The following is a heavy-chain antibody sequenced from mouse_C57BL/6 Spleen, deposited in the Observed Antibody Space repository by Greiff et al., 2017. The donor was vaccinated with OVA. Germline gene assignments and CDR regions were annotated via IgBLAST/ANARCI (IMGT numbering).Heavy chain of an antibody. Sequence: VQLQQSGTVLARPGASVKMSCKTSGYTFTSYWMHWVKQRPGQGLEWIGAIYPGDSDTSYNQKFKGKAKLTAVTSASTAYMELSSLTNEDSAVYYCTTVATEDVFAYWGQGTLVTVSA. D-gene: IGHD1-1*01. J-gene: IGHJ3*01. CDR2: IYPGDSDT. V-gene: IGHV1-5*01. CDR3: TTVATEDVFAY. CDR1: GYTFTSYW.